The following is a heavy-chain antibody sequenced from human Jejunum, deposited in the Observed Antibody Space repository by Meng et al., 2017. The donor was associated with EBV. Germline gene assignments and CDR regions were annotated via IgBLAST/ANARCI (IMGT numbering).Heavy chain of an antibody. D-gene: IGHD3-3*01. CDR2: IYSSWSN. CDR3: ARYVSGYFPALWY. V-gene: IGHV4-4*02. J-gene: IGHJ4*02. Sequence: QEQLGTRVPVPSSPSALTSVRSGVCGYSNRGGKWWSRLRPPRGKGLEWIGEIYSSWSNNYEPSLKSRVTISADKSKNQFSLKLSSVTAADTAVYYCARYVSGYFPALWYWGQGTLVTVSS. CDR1: GYSNRGGKW.